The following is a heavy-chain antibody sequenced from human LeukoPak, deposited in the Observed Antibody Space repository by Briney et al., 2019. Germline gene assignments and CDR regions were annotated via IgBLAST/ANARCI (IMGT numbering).Heavy chain of an antibody. CDR2: IASDGSST. CDR3: ARVTNSGYADY. D-gene: IGHD5-12*01. J-gene: IGHJ4*02. V-gene: IGHV3-74*01. CDR1: GFTFSSYW. Sequence: GGSLRLSCAASGFTFSSYWMNWVRQAPGKGLVWVSRIASDGSSTTYADSVKGRFTISRDNSKNTLYLQMNSLRAEDTAVYYCARVTNSGYADYWGQGTLVTVSS.